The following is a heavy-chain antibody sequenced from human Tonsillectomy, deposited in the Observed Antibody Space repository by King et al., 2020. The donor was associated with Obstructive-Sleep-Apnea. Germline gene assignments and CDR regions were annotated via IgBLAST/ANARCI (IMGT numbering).Heavy chain of an antibody. CDR3: AKVRDIVVVVAATNFDY. CDR1: GFTFSTYG. D-gene: IGHD2-15*01. J-gene: IGHJ4*02. CDR2: IRFDGSNQ. Sequence: QLVQSGGGVVQPGGSLRLSCAASGFTFSTYGMHWVRQAPGKGLEGVAFIRFDGSNQYYADSVKGRFTISRDNSRNTLYLQMNSLRTEATAVYYCAKVRDIVVVVAATNFDYWGQGTLVTVSS. V-gene: IGHV3-30*02.